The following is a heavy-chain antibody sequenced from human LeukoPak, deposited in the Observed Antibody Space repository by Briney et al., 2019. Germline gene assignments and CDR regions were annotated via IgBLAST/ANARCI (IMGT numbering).Heavy chain of an antibody. D-gene: IGHD3-10*01. Sequence: GRSLRLSCAASGFTFSSYGMHWVRQAPGKGLEWVAVISYDGSNKYYADSVKGRFTISRDNSKNTLYLQMNSLRAEDTAVCYCAKHYYGSGSYYREETDYWGQGTLVTVSS. V-gene: IGHV3-30*18. CDR1: GFTFSSYG. CDR2: ISYDGSNK. J-gene: IGHJ4*02. CDR3: AKHYYGSGSYYREETDY.